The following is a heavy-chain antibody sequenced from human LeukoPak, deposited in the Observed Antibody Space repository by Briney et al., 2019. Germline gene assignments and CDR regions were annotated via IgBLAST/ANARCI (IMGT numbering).Heavy chain of an antibody. V-gene: IGHV3-74*01. CDR1: GLTFSSHW. D-gene: IGHD2-21*02. CDR3: TSWGDTTAEYFQR. Sequence: PGGSLRLSCAASGLTFSSHWMHWVRQAPGKGLVWVSRITNDGSSTTYADSVKGRFTISRDNAKNSMYLQMNSLRVEDTAVYYCTSWGDTTAEYFQRWGQGTLVTVSS. J-gene: IGHJ1*01. CDR2: ITNDGSST.